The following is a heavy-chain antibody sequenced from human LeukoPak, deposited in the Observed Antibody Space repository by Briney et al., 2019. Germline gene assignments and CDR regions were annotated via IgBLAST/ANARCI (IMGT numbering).Heavy chain of an antibody. V-gene: IGHV3-74*01. D-gene: IGHD2-21*01. J-gene: IGHJ6*02. CDR2: IDSDGSST. CDR1: GFTFSSAW. Sequence: GGSLRLSCAASGFTFSSAWMHWVRQTPGKGLVWVSRIDSDGSSTNYADSVKGRFTISRDNAKNMVNLQMNSLRAEDTAIYYCTRDYSYAMAVWGQGTTVTVSS. CDR3: TRDYSYAMAV.